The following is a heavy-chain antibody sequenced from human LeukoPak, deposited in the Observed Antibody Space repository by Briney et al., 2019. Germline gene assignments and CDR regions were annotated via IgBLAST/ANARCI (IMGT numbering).Heavy chain of an antibody. V-gene: IGHV3-20*04. J-gene: IGHJ4*02. D-gene: IGHD2-8*01. CDR1: GFTFDDYG. Sequence: PGGSLRLSCAASGFTFDDYGMSWVRHAPGKGLEWVSGINWNGGSTGYADSVKGRFTISRDNAKSSLYLQMNSLRAEDTALYYCARYCTNGVCYQDYWGQGTLVTVSS. CDR2: INWNGGST. CDR3: ARYCTNGVCYQDY.